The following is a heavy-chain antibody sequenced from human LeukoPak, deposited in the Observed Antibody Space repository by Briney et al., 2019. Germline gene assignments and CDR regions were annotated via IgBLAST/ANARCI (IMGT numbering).Heavy chain of an antibody. CDR1: GGSISSSSYY. Sequence: SETLSLTCTVSGGSISSSSYYWGWIRQPPGKGLEWIGSIYYSGSTYYNPSLKSRVTISVDTSKNQFSLKLSSVTAADTAVYYCARNPTAGAVAGTFDYWGQGTLVTVSS. CDR2: IYYSGST. CDR3: ARNPTAGAVAGTFDY. J-gene: IGHJ4*02. V-gene: IGHV4-39*07. D-gene: IGHD6-19*01.